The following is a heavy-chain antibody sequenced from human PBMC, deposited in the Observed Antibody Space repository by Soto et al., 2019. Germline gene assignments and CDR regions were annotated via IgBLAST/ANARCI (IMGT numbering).Heavy chain of an antibody. CDR1: GGSISSSSYY. Sequence: SETLSLTCTVSGGSISSSSYYWGWIRQPPGKGLEWIGSIYYSGSTYYNPSLKSRVTISVDTSKNQFSLKLSSVTAADTAVYYCARIPILLWFGELLPDYYYYGMDVWGQGTTVT. CDR2: IYYSGST. J-gene: IGHJ6*02. D-gene: IGHD3-10*01. V-gene: IGHV4-39*01. CDR3: ARIPILLWFGELLPDYYYYGMDV.